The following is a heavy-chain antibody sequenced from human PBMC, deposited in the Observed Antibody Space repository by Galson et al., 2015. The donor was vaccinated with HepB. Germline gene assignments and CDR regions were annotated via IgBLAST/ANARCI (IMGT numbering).Heavy chain of an antibody. J-gene: IGHJ3*02. D-gene: IGHD5-24*01. CDR3: VKDRGVRGVEMATSDAFDI. V-gene: IGHV3-64D*06. CDR2: ISSNGGST. CDR1: GFTFSSYA. Sequence: SLRLSCAASGFTFSSYAMHWVRQAPGKGLEYVSSISSNGGSTYYADSVKGRFTISRDNSKNTLYLQMSSLRAEDTAVYYCVKDRGVRGVEMATSDAFDIWGQGTMVTVSS.